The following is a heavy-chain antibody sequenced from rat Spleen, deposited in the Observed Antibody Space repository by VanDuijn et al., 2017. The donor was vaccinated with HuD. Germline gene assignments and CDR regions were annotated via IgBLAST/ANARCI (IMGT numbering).Heavy chain of an antibody. D-gene: IGHD1-5*01. CDR2: IWSNGGT. V-gene: IGHV2-47*01. CDR1: GLSLASNG. CDR3: VTAGYNLDD. Sequence: QVQLKESGPGLVQPSQTLSLTCTVPGLSLASNGVSWIRQPPGKGLEWMGAIWSNGGTDYNSAIKSRLSISRDTAKSHVFLKMNSLQTEETAMYFWVTAGYNLDDWGQGVMVTVSS. J-gene: IGHJ2*01.